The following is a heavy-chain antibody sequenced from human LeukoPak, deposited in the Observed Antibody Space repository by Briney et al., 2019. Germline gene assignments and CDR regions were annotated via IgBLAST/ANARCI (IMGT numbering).Heavy chain of an antibody. CDR1: GGTFSSYA. D-gene: IGHD2-2*01. J-gene: IGHJ4*02. CDR2: IIPIFGTA. CDR3: ARDHCSSTSPCGTLGY. Sequence: ASVKVSCKASGGTFSSYAISWVRQAPGQGLEWMGGIIPIFGTANYAQKFQGRVTITADESTSTAYMELSSLRSEDTAVYYCARDHCSSTSPCGTLGYWGQGTLVTVSS. V-gene: IGHV1-69*13.